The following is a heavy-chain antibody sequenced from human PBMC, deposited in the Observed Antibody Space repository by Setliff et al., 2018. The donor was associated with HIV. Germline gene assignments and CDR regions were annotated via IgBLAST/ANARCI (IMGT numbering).Heavy chain of an antibody. CDR2: LYSNGIT. D-gene: IGHD3-9*01. CDR3: ARGGGILTGYWGNHRSYYMDV. J-gene: IGHJ6*03. V-gene: IGHV4-4*08. CDR1: GASISGSF. Sequence: SETLSLTCTVSGASISGSFWSWIRQPPGKGLEWIGYLYSNGITANYNPSLKGRVTISVDTSRNQFSLRLTSVTAADTAVYYRARGGGILTGYWGNHRSYYMDVWDKGTTVTVS.